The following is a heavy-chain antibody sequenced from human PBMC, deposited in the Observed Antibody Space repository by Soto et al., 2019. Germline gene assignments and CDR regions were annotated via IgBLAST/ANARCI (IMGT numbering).Heavy chain of an antibody. CDR2: IKSDGNER. Sequence: EVQLVESGGGLVHPGGSLRLSCAASGFTFSIYSMSWVRQAPGKGPEWVANIKSDGNERYYVDSVRGRFTISRDNAKNSLSLQMDSLGAEAPAVYYCARHNWWHFDWGQGTLVTVSS. V-gene: IGHV3-7*04. CDR3: ARHNWWHFD. D-gene: IGHD1-1*01. CDR1: GFTFSIYS. J-gene: IGHJ4*02.